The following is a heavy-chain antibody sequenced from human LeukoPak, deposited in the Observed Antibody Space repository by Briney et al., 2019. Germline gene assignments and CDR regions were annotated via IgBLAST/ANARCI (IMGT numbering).Heavy chain of an antibody. V-gene: IGHV1-69*01. Sequence: GASVKVSCKASGGTFSSYAISWVRQAPGQGLEWMGGIIPIFGTANYAQKFQGRVTITADESTSAAYMERSSLRSEDTAVYYCARVGYCSSTSCYYYYYGMDVWGKGTTVTVSS. CDR1: GGTFSSYA. D-gene: IGHD2-2*01. J-gene: IGHJ6*04. CDR2: IIPIFGTA. CDR3: ARVGYCSSTSCYYYYYGMDV.